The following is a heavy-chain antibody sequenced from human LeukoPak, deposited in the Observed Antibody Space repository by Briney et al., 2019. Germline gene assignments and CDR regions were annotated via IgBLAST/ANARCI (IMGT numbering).Heavy chain of an antibody. CDR3: ARAPSEIGGYYPEYFRH. J-gene: IGHJ1*01. CDR2: IKSDGGT. D-gene: IGHD3-22*01. CDR1: GFTFSNYW. Sequence: GGSLRLSCAAAGFTFSNYWMHWVRQAPGKGLVWVSRIKSDGGTNYADSVKGRFTISRDNAKNTVSLQMNSLRAEDTGVYYCARAPSEIGGYYPEYFRHWGQGTLVTVSS. V-gene: IGHV3-74*01.